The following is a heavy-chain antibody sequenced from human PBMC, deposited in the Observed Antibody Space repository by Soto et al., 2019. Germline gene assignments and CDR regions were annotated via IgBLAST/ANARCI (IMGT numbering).Heavy chain of an antibody. V-gene: IGHV3-74*01. J-gene: IGHJ4*02. CDR3: ARDKLYGGNPFDY. Sequence: EVQLLESGGGLVQPGGSLRLSCAASGFTFSSYAMSWVRQAPGKGLEWVSRINSDGSSTSYADSVKGRFTISRDNAKHTLYLQMNSLRAEDTAVYYCARDKLYGGNPFDYWGQGTLVTVSS. D-gene: IGHD4-17*01. CDR1: GFTFSSYA. CDR2: INSDGSST.